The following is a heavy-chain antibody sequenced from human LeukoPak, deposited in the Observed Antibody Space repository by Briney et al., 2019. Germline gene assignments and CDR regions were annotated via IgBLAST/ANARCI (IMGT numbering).Heavy chain of an antibody. CDR2: IYYSGST. CDR1: GGSISSYY. Sequence: PSETLSLTCTVSGGSISSYYWSWIRQPPGEGLEWIGYIYYSGSTNYNPSLKSRVTISVDTSKNQFSLKLSSVTAADTAVYYCARGQFRRYCSSTSCYASYYFDYWGQGTLVTVSS. J-gene: IGHJ4*02. CDR3: ARGQFRRYCSSTSCYASYYFDY. V-gene: IGHV4-59*01. D-gene: IGHD2-2*01.